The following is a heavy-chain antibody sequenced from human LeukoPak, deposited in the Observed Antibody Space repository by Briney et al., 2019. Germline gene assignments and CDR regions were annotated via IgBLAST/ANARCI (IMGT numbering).Heavy chain of an antibody. V-gene: IGHV4-31*03. Sequence: SETLSLTCTVSGGSISSDYFWSWIRQHPGKGLEWIGYIYYSGNSYYNPSLKSRVTISVDTSKNQLSPKLSSVTAADTAVYYCARDSLPLRGGAPPSFDPWGQGTLVTVSS. J-gene: IGHJ5*02. CDR2: IYYSGNS. D-gene: IGHD3-10*01. CDR3: ARDSLPLRGGAPPSFDP. CDR1: GGSISSDYF.